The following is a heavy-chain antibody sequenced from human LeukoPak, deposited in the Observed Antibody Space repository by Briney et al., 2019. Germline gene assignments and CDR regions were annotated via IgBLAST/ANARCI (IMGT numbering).Heavy chain of an antibody. CDR2: IYYSGST. Sequence: SETLSLTCTVSGGSISSYYWSWLRQPPGKGLEWIGYIYYSGSTNYNPSLKSRVTISLDTSKNQFSLKLSSVTAADTAVYYCARCGDDYGDFRTADYWGQGTLVTVSS. CDR3: ARCGDDYGDFRTADY. J-gene: IGHJ4*02. CDR1: GGSISSYY. D-gene: IGHD4-17*01. V-gene: IGHV4-59*12.